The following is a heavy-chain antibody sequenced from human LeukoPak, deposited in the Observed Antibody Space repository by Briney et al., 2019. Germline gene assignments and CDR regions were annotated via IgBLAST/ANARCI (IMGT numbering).Heavy chain of an antibody. CDR2: IYSGGST. D-gene: IGHD3-9*01. V-gene: IGHV3-53*01. J-gene: IGHJ4*02. CDR1: GFTVSSNY. Sequence: GGSLRLSCAASGFTVSSNYMSWVRQAPGKGLEWVSVIYSGGSTYYADSVKGRFTISRDNSKNTLYLQMNSLRAEDTAVYYCAKDRHYDILTGYYPSFFDYWGQGTLVTVSS. CDR3: AKDRHYDILTGYYPSFFDY.